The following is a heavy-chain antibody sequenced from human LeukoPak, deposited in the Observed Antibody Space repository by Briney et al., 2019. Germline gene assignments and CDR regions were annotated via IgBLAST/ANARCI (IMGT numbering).Heavy chain of an antibody. J-gene: IGHJ4*02. CDR1: GGSISSSSYY. CDR3: ARGSSGYYSYPQY. CDR2: IYYSGST. Sequence: SETLSLTCTVSGGSISSSSYYWGWIRQPPGKGLEWIGSIYYSGSTYYNPSLKSRVTISVDTPKNQFSLKLSSVTAADTAVYYCARGSSGYYSYPQYWGQGTLVTVSS. D-gene: IGHD3-22*01. V-gene: IGHV4-39*01.